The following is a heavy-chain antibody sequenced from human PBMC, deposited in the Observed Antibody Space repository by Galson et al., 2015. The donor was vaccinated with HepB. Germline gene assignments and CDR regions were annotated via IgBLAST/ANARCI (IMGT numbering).Heavy chain of an antibody. V-gene: IGHV3-21*06. Sequence: CLRLACAASGFTFNNYYINWVRQAPGKGLEWFSSISGSSAHVFYDDSVRGRFAISRDNGNNSLHLRLDSLRAEDTAVYYCARGGYTDYGSKYHFEYWGQGTVVTVSS. CDR1: GFTFNNYY. D-gene: IGHD4-17*01. J-gene: IGHJ4*02. CDR3: ARGGYTDYGSKYHFEY. CDR2: ISGSSAHV.